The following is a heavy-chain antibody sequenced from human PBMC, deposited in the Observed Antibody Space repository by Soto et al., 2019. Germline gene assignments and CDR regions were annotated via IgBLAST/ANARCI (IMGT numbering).Heavy chain of an antibody. V-gene: IGHV4-34*01. D-gene: IGHD6-13*01. CDR2: INHSGST. Sequence: QVQLQQWGAGLLKPSETLSLTCAVYGGSFSGYYWSWIRQPPGKGLEWIGEINHSGSTHYNPSLKSRVTISVDTSKNQFSLKLSAVTAADTAVYYCARGRIAAAGTGYYYYMDGWGKGTTVTVSS. CDR1: GGSFSGYY. CDR3: ARGRIAAAGTGYYYYMDG. J-gene: IGHJ6*03.